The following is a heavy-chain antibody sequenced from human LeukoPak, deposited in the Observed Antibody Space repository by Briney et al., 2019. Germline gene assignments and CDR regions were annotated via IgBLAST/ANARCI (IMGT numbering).Heavy chain of an antibody. D-gene: IGHD3-22*01. CDR3: ARIHSLYYYDSSGYGAFDI. CDR1: GFTFSSYG. Sequence: PGSSLRLSCAASGFTFSSYGVHWVRQAPGKRLEWVAVIWNDGSNKYYADSVKGRFTISRDNSKNTLYLQMNSLRAEDTAVYYCARIHSLYYYDSSGYGAFDIWGQGTMVTVSS. V-gene: IGHV3-33*01. J-gene: IGHJ3*02. CDR2: IWNDGSNK.